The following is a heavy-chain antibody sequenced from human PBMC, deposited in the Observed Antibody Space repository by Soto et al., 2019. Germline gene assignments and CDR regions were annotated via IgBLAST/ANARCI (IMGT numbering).Heavy chain of an antibody. Sequence: QVQLVESGGGLVKPGGSLRLSCAASGFTFSDYYMSWIRQAPGKGLEWVSYISSSGSTIYYADSVKGRFTISRDNAKNSLYLQMNSLGAEATAVYYCARDLRYCSGGSCYRGSYYYYYMDVWGKGTTVTVSS. J-gene: IGHJ6*03. CDR1: GFTFSDYY. V-gene: IGHV3-11*01. D-gene: IGHD2-15*01. CDR3: ARDLRYCSGGSCYRGSYYYYYMDV. CDR2: ISSSGSTI.